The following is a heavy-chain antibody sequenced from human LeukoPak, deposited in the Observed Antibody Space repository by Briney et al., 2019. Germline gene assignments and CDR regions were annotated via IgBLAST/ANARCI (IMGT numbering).Heavy chain of an antibody. CDR3: ATSGYDYDFWSGYYRGYFDY. J-gene: IGHJ4*02. CDR2: IRYDGSNK. V-gene: IGHV3-30*02. D-gene: IGHD3-3*01. CDR1: GFTFSSYG. Sequence: GGSLRLSCAASGFTFSSYGMHWVRQAPGKGLEWVAFIRYDGSNKYYADSVKGRFTISRDNSKNTLYLQMNSLRAEDTAVYYCATSGYDYDFWSGYYRGYFDYWGQGTLVTVSS.